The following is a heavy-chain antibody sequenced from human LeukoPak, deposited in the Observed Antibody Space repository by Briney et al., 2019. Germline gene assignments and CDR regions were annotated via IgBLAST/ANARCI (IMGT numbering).Heavy chain of an antibody. D-gene: IGHD6-19*01. CDR1: GFTFSTYS. CDR2: ITSSSRYI. J-gene: IGHJ3*02. CDR3: ARSYSSGWSDAFDI. V-gene: IGHV3-21*01. Sequence: PGGSLRLSCAASGFTFSTYSMNWVRQAPGKGLEWVSSITSSSRYIYYADSVKGRFTISRDNAKNSLYLQMNSLRAEDTAVYYCARSYSSGWSDAFDIWGQGTMVTVSS.